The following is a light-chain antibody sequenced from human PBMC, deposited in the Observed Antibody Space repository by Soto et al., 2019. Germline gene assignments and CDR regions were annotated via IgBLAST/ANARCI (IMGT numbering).Light chain of an antibody. Sequence: QSVLTQPPSVSGAPGQTVTISCTGNSSNIGAGYDVNWYQQLPGTAPKLLISGNVNRPSGVPDRFSGSKSDTSASLAITGLQAEDEADYFCQSYDSSLSAWVFGGGTKLTVL. CDR2: GNV. J-gene: IGLJ3*02. CDR1: SSNIGAGYD. V-gene: IGLV1-40*01. CDR3: QSYDSSLSAWV.